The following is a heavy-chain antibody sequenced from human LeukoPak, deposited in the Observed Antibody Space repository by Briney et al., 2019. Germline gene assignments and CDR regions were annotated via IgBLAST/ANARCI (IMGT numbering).Heavy chain of an antibody. V-gene: IGHV3-21*01. CDR3: ARVGYDYYDAFDI. CDR2: ISSSSSYI. D-gene: IGHD1-1*01. Sequence: PGGSLRLSCAASGFTFSSYSMNWVRQAPGKGLEWVSSISSSSSYIYYADSVKGRFTISRDNAKNSLYLQMNSLRAEDTAVYYCARVGYDYYDAFDIWGQGTMVTVSS. CDR1: GFTFSSYS. J-gene: IGHJ3*02.